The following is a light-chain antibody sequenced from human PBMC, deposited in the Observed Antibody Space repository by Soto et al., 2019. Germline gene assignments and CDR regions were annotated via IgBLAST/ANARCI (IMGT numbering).Light chain of an antibody. V-gene: IGKV3-20*01. J-gene: IGKJ1*01. Sequence: EIVLTQSPGTLSLSPGERATLSCRASQSVSNSYLAWYQQKPGQAPRLLIYDASSRATGIPDRFSGSVSGTDFTLTISRLESEACEVYYCQQYGSSPQVTFGQGTKVEIK. CDR1: QSVSNSY. CDR2: DAS. CDR3: QQYGSSPQVT.